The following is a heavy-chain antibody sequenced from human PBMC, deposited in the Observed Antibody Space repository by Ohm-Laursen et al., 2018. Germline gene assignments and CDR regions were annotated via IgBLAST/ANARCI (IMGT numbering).Heavy chain of an antibody. Sequence: SETLSLTCTVSGGSISSYYWSWIRQPSGKGLEWLGFSYYTGSTNYNPSLKGRVTISVDTSKNQFSLKLSSVTAADTAVYYCARSPDGSSGDYWGQGTLVTVSS. CDR2: SYYTGST. J-gene: IGHJ4*02. V-gene: IGHV4-59*01. CDR1: GGSISSYY. CDR3: ARSPDGSSGDY. D-gene: IGHD1-26*01.